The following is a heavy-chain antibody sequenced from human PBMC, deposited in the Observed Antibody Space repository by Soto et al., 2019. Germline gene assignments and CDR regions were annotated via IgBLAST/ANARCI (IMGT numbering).Heavy chain of an antibody. CDR1: GSTVTELS. Sequence: ASVKVSCKVSGSTVTELSMHWVRQGPGKGLEWMGGFDPEDGETIYAQKFQGRVTMTEDTSTDTAYMELSSLRSEDTAVYYCATEKLRFLEWSPSGFDPWGQGTLVTVS. D-gene: IGHD3-3*01. CDR3: ATEKLRFLEWSPSGFDP. V-gene: IGHV1-24*01. J-gene: IGHJ5*02. CDR2: FDPEDGET.